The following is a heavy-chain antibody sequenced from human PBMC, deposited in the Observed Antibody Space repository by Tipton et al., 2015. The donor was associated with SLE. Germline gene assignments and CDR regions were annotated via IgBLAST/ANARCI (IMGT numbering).Heavy chain of an antibody. CDR1: GLTVSNNY. J-gene: IGHJ6*03. D-gene: IGHD6-6*01. Sequence: SGLTVSNNYMTWVRQAPGKGLEWVSVINSGGSTDYADSVKGRFTISRDNSKNTLYLQMNSLRAEDTAVYYCAGGLVHYYYYMDVWGKGTTVTVSS. V-gene: IGHV3-66*01. CDR2: INSGGST. CDR3: AGGLVHYYYYMDV.